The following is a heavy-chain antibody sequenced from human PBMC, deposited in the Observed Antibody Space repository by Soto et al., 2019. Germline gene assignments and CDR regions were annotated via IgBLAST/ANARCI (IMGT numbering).Heavy chain of an antibody. CDR1: GFSLSTSGVG. CDR2: IYWDDDK. Sequence: QITLKESGPTLVKPTQTLTLTCTFSGFSLSTSGVGVGWIRQPPGKALEWLALIYWDDDKRYSPSLKSRLTITQETSKNQVVLTMTNMDPVDTATYYCAHIALIVATVLPGYYFDYWGQGTLVTVSS. D-gene: IGHD5-12*01. J-gene: IGHJ4*02. V-gene: IGHV2-5*02. CDR3: AHIALIVATVLPGYYFDY.